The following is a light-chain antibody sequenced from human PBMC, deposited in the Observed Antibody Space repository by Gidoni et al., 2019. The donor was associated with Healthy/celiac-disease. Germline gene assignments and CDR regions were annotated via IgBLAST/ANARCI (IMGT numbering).Light chain of an antibody. CDR3: QQRSNWLT. CDR1: QGVSSY. J-gene: IGKJ4*01. Sequence: PATISFAPGRSATSSCRASQGVSSYLAWYQQKPGQAPRLLIYDASSRATGIPARFSGSGSGTDFTLTISSLEPEDFAVYYCQQRSNWLTFGGGTKVEIK. V-gene: IGKV3-11*01. CDR2: DAS.